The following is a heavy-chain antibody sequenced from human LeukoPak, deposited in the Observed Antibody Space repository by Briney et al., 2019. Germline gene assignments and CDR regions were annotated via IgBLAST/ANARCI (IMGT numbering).Heavy chain of an antibody. Sequence: SGPTLVNPTQTLTLTCTFSGFSLSTSEVAVGWIRQPPGKALEWLVLLYWNDDKRFSPSLKSRLTITKDTSENQVVLTMTNMDPVDTATYFCVHSKPLYDFWSGYYLLNYWGQGTLVTVSS. CDR2: LYWNDDK. V-gene: IGHV2-5*01. CDR1: GFSLSTSEVA. J-gene: IGHJ4*02. D-gene: IGHD3-3*01. CDR3: VHSKPLYDFWSGYYLLNY.